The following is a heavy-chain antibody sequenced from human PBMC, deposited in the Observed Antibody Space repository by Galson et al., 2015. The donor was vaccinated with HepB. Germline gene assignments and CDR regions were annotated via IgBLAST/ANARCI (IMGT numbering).Heavy chain of an antibody. D-gene: IGHD2-15*01. CDR1: GYTFTSYG. CDR2: IIPIFGTA. Sequence: SVKVSCKASGYTFTSYGISWVRQAPGQGLEWMGGIIPIFGTANYAQKFQGRVTITADKSTSTAYMELSSLRSEDTAVYYCARIRCSGGSCYSFDRYNWFDPWGQGTLVTVSS. CDR3: ARIRCSGGSCYSFDRYNWFDP. V-gene: IGHV1-69*06. J-gene: IGHJ5*02.